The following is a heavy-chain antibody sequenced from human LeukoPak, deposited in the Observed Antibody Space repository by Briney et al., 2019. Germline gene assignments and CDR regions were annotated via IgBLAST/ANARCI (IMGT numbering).Heavy chain of an antibody. CDR2: MNPNSGNT. J-gene: IGHJ6*02. V-gene: IGHV1-8*01. D-gene: IGHD2-2*01. CDR1: GYTFTSYD. CDR3: ARDYQLTYYYYYYGMDV. Sequence: ASVKVSCKASGYTFTSYDINWVRQATGQGLERMGWMNPNSGNTGYAQKFQGRVTMTRNTSISTAYMELSSLRSEDTAVYYCARDYQLTYYYYYYGMDVWGQGTTVTVSS.